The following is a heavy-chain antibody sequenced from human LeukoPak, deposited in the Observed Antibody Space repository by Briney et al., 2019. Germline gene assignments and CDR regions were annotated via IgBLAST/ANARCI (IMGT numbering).Heavy chain of an antibody. Sequence: GGSLRLSCAASGFTFSSYAMSWVRQAPGKGLEWVSAISGSGGSTYYADSVKGRFTISRDNSKNTLYLQMNSLRAEDTAVYYCAKEALGYCSSTSCHHYYYYMDVWGKGTTVTVSS. CDR1: GFTFSSYA. D-gene: IGHD2-2*01. V-gene: IGHV3-23*01. J-gene: IGHJ6*03. CDR2: ISGSGGST. CDR3: AKEALGYCSSTSCHHYYYYMDV.